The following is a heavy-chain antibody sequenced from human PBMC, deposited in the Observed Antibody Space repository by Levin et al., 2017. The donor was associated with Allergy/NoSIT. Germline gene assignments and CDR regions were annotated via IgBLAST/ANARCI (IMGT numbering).Heavy chain of an antibody. J-gene: IGHJ4*02. V-gene: IGHV3-48*01. CDR3: ARLDYGDYREI. CDR2: ISSSSSTI. CDR1: GFTFSSYS. D-gene: IGHD4-17*01. Sequence: GESLKISCAASGFTFSSYSMNWVRQAPGKGLEWVSYISSSSSTIYYADSVKGRFTISRDNAKNSLYLQMNSLRAEDTAVYYCARLDYGDYREIWGQGTLVTVSS.